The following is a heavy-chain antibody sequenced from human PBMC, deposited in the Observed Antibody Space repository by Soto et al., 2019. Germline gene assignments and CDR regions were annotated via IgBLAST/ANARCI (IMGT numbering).Heavy chain of an antibody. Sequence: PSETLSLTCTVSGGSISSYYWSWIRQPPGKGLEWIGYIYYSGSTNYNPSLKSRVTISVDTSKNQFSLKLSSVTAADTAVYYCARENGLRYFDWSYGMDVWGQGTTVTVS. V-gene: IGHV4-59*01. CDR1: GGSISSYY. J-gene: IGHJ6*02. D-gene: IGHD3-9*01. CDR2: IYYSGST. CDR3: ARENGLRYFDWSYGMDV.